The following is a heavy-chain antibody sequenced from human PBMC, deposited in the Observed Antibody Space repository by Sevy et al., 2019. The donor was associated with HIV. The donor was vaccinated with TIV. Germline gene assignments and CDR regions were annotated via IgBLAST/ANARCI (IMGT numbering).Heavy chain of an antibody. J-gene: IGHJ3*02. CDR1: GFTFSSYA. CDR2: ISGSGRTT. D-gene: IGHD3-3*01. CDR3: AQEWGVTIFGVTDAFDI. V-gene: IGHV3-23*01. Sequence: GGSLRLSCAASGFTFSSYAMNWVRQAPGKGLEWVSVISGSGRTTYYADSVKGRFTISRDNSKNTLYLQMNSLRPDDTAVYYCAQEWGVTIFGVTDAFDIWGQGTMVTVSS.